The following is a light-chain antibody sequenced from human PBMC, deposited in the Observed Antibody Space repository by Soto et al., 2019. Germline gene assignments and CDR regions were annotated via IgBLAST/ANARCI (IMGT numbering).Light chain of an antibody. CDR3: QSYDNSLSEWV. J-gene: IGLJ3*02. Sequence: QSVLTQPPSVSGAPGQTVTISCTGSSSNIGTHWPVHWYQQFPGTAPKLLIYDNGNRPSGVPDRFSGSKSGTSASLAITGLQVEDEADYYRQSYDNSLSEWVFGGGTKLTVL. CDR1: SSNIGTHWP. CDR2: DNG. V-gene: IGLV1-40*01.